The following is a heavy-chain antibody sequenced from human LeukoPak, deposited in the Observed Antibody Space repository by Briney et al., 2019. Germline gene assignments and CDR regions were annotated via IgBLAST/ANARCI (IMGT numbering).Heavy chain of an antibody. CDR2: AFVGGDT. CDR1: GLDVNSTY. Sequence: GGSLRLSCASSGLDVNSTYMSWIRQAPGKGLEWVSTAFVGGDTYYAASVKGRFTLSKDSSRNTMFLQMHGLRPEDTAVYYCARDQLDHWGQGTLVAVSP. J-gene: IGHJ4*02. CDR3: ARDQLDH. V-gene: IGHV3-53*01. D-gene: IGHD5-24*01.